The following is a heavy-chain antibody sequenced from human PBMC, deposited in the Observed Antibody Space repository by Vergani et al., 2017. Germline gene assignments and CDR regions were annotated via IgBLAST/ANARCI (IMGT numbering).Heavy chain of an antibody. J-gene: IGHJ5*02. D-gene: IGHD2-15*01. V-gene: IGHV4-38-2*01. CDR1: GYSISSGYY. CDR3: GRSGLISARNWFDP. CDR2: IYHSGNT. Sequence: QVQLQESGPGLVKPSETLSLTCGVSGYSISSGYYWGWIRQPPGKGLEWIGNIYHSGNTYYNPSLKSRVTISVDPSKNQFSLKLSSVTAADTAVYYCGRSGLISARNWFDPWGQGTLVTVSS.